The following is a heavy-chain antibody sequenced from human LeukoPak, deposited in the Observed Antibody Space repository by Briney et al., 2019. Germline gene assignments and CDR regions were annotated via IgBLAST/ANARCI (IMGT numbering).Heavy chain of an antibody. CDR1: GSSIRDNYY. Sequence: SETLSLTCTIIGSSIRDNYYWGWIRRPPGKGVEWIGSVFYSGSTYYNPSLKSRVILSVDTSNNIFSLKLRSVTAADTAVYYCARVHYDFWSGYRGGGWFDPWGQGTLVTVSS. CDR3: ARVHYDFWSGYRGGGWFDP. D-gene: IGHD3-3*01. CDR2: VFYSGST. V-gene: IGHV4-38-2*02. J-gene: IGHJ5*02.